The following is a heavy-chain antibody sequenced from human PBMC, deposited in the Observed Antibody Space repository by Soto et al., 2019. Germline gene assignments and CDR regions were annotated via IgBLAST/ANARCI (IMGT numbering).Heavy chain of an antibody. CDR2: ISYDGSNK. CDR3: AKDILYYYDGMDV. CDR1: GFTFSSYG. V-gene: IGHV3-30*18. J-gene: IGHJ6*02. Sequence: QVQLVESGGGVVQPGRSLRLSCAASGFTFSSYGMHWVRQAPGKGLEWVAVISYDGSNKYYADSVKGRFTISRDNSKNTLYLQMNSLRAEDTAVYYCAKDILYYYDGMDVWGQGTTVTVSS.